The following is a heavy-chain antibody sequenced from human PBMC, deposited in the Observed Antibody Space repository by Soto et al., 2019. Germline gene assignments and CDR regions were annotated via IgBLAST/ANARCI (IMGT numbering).Heavy chain of an antibody. CDR2: IYTSGST. J-gene: IGHJ4*02. CDR1: GGSISSYY. D-gene: IGHD3-3*01. V-gene: IGHV4-4*07. Sequence: PSETLSLTCTVSGGSISSYYWSWIRQPAGKGLEWIGRIYTSGSTNYNPSLKSRVTMSVDTSKNQFSLKLSSVTAADTAVYYCARGRYDFWGGTLRHYFDYWGQGTLVTVPS. CDR3: ARGRYDFWGGTLRHYFDY.